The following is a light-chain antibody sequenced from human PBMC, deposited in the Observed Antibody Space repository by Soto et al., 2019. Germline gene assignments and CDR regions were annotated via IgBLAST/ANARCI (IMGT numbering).Light chain of an antibody. CDR3: QQYTNWPPNT. CDR1: QSVSSRY. Sequence: EIVLTQSPGTLSLSPGERATLSCRASQSVSSRYLAWYQHKPGQAPRLLIYGVSSRATGIPDRFSGRGSGTEFTLTISSLQSEDFAVYYCQQYTNWPPNTFGQGTRLEIK. CDR2: GVS. J-gene: IGKJ5*01. V-gene: IGKV3-20*01.